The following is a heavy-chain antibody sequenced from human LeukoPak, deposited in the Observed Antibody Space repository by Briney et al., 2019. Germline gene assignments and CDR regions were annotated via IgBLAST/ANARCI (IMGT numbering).Heavy chain of an antibody. CDR2: ISGSGGST. V-gene: IGHV3-23*01. Sequence: PGGSLRLSCAASGFTFSSYAMSWVRQAPGKGLEWVSAISGSGGSTYYADSVKGRFTISRDNSKNTLYLQMNSLRAEDTAVYYCAKDGYLYDTQQTLDFWGQGTLVTVSS. CDR3: AKDGYLYDTQQTLDF. D-gene: IGHD3-22*01. CDR1: GFTFSSYA. J-gene: IGHJ4*02.